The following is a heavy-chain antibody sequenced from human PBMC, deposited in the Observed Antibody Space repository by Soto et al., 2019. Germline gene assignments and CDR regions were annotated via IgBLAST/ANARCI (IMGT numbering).Heavy chain of an antibody. D-gene: IGHD2-8*02. CDR1: GGSINSNSYY. V-gene: IGHV4-39*01. J-gene: IGHJ4*02. CDR2: MSYSGST. Sequence: SETLSLTCTVSGGSINSNSYYWGWIRQPPGKGLEWIGSMSYSGSTYYNPSLKSRVTISLYTSRKQFSLELSSVTAADTAVYYCARGGGVYYFDYWGQGTLVTVSS. CDR3: ARGGGVYYFDY.